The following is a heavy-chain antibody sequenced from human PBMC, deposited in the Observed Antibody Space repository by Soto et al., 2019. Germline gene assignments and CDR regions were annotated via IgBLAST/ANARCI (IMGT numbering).Heavy chain of an antibody. V-gene: IGHV1-3*01. Sequence: QVQLVQSGTEVRKPGASVKLSCRASGYTFTNYPLHWVRHAPGQRPQWLGWISAVDGQIKYSQKFQGRVTLTTDTSASTTYMELSSLRSDDTAMYYCARGFRDPSFSGFDYWGQGALVTVSS. CDR1: GYTFTNYP. CDR2: ISAVDGQI. J-gene: IGHJ4*02. CDR3: ARGFRDPSFSGFDY. D-gene: IGHD2-21*02.